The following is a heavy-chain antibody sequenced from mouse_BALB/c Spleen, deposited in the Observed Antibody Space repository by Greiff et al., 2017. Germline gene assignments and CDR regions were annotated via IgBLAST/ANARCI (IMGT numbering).Heavy chain of an antibody. V-gene: IGHV5-4*02. Sequence: EVKLVESGGGLVKPGGSLKLSCAASGFTFSDYYMYWVRQTPEKRLEWVATISDGGSYTYYPDSVKGRFTISRDNAKNNLYLQMSSLKSEDTAMYYCARNYYGSSYAAWFAYWGQGTLVTVSA. D-gene: IGHD1-1*01. CDR2: ISDGGSYT. CDR3: ARNYYGSSYAAWFAY. CDR1: GFTFSDYY. J-gene: IGHJ3*01.